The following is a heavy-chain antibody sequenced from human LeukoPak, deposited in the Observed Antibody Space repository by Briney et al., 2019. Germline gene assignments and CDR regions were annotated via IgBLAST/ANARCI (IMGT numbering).Heavy chain of an antibody. CDR2: IYYTGST. Sequence: SETLSLTCTVSGGSISSSTYYWGWIRQPPGKGLEWIGSIYYTGSTYYKPSLKSRVTILVDTSKNQFSLKLSSVTAADTAVYYCARDSYFHGSGSYPWFDPWGQGTLVTVSS. D-gene: IGHD3-10*01. J-gene: IGHJ5*02. CDR3: ARDSYFHGSGSYPWFDP. CDR1: GGSISSSTYY. V-gene: IGHV4-39*07.